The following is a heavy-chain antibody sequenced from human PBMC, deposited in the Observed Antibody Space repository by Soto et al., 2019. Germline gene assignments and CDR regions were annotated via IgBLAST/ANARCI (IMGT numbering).Heavy chain of an antibody. V-gene: IGHV3-49*03. J-gene: IGHJ6*03. Sequence: GGSLKLSCTASGFTFGDYAMSWFRQAPGKGLKWVGFIRSKAYGGTTEYEASVKGRFTISRDDSKSIAYLQMNSLKTEDTAVYYCSSYSGYSSSWYGAYYYYYMDVWGKGTTVTVAS. CDR1: GFTFGDYA. D-gene: IGHD6-13*01. CDR2: IRSKAYGGTT. CDR3: SSYSGYSSSWYGAYYYYYMDV.